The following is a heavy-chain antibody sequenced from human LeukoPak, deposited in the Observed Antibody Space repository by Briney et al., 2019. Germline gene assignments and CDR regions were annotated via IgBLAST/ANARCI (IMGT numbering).Heavy chain of an antibody. Sequence: GGSLRLSCTASGFTLGSHDMHWVRQIPGQGLEWVAAVSSGFHAFFADSVQGRFTVSREDARNSLYLQMNSLRAEDTAVYYCARDGDRFLEWLLSYYFDYWGQGTLVTVSS. CDR1: GFTLGSHD. V-gene: IGHV3-13*01. CDR2: VSSGFHA. D-gene: IGHD3-3*01. J-gene: IGHJ4*02. CDR3: ARDGDRFLEWLLSYYFDY.